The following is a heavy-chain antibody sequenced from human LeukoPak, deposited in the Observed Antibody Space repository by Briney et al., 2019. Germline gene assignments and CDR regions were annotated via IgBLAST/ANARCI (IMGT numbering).Heavy chain of an antibody. CDR3: ARRYGDYRYYYYGMDV. Sequence: GESLRISCKGSGYSFTSYWISWVRQMPGKGLEWMGRIDPSDSYTNYSPSFQGHVTISADKSISTAYLYWSSLKASDTAMYYCARRYGDYRYYYYGMDVWGQGTTVTVSS. CDR2: IDPSDSYT. CDR1: GYSFTSYW. D-gene: IGHD4-17*01. J-gene: IGHJ6*02. V-gene: IGHV5-10-1*01.